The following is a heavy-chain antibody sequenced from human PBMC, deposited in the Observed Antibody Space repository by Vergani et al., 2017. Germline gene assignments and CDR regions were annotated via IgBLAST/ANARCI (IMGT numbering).Heavy chain of an antibody. CDR2: ISSSSSTI. J-gene: IGHJ6*02. CDR3: ARDSQVREVAALYYYYYYGMDV. Sequence: EVQLVESGGGLVQPGGSLRLSCAASGFTFSSYSMNWVRQAPGKGLEWVSYISSSSSTIYYADSVKGRFTISRDNAKNSLYLQMNSLRAEDTAVYYCARDSQVREVAALYYYYYYGMDVWGQGTTVTVYS. CDR1: GFTFSSYS. D-gene: IGHD2-15*01. V-gene: IGHV3-48*01.